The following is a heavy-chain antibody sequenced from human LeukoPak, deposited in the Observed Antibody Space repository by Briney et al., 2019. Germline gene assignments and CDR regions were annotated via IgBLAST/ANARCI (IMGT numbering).Heavy chain of an antibody. CDR1: GGTFSSYA. J-gene: IGHJ3*02. D-gene: IGHD5-18*01. CDR3: ARRVTGIDAFDI. Sequence: ASVKVSCKASGGTFSSYAISWVRQAPGQGLEWMGGIIPIFGTANYAQKFQGRVTITADESTSTAYMELSSLRSEDTAVYYCARRVTGIDAFDIWGQGTMVTVSS. CDR2: IIPIFGTA. V-gene: IGHV1-69*13.